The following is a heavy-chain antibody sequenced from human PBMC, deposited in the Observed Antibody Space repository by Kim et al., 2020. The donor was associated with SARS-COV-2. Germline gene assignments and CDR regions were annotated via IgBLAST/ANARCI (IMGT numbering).Heavy chain of an antibody. J-gene: IGHJ4*01. CDR2: TSYSAST. CDR1: GGSISSYS. CDR3: ARVRIGYCCSASCSLLFDY. V-gene: IGHV4-59*01. D-gene: IGHD2-2*01. Sequence: SETLSLTCTVSGGSISSYSWSWIRQPPGKGLEWIAYTSYSASTNYNPSLKSRVTISVDTSKNQFSLKLSSVTAADTAVYYCARVRIGYCCSASCSLLFDYSGPGTPFTLSS.